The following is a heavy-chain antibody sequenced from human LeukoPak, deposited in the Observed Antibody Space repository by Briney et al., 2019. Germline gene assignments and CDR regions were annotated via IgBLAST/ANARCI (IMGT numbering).Heavy chain of an antibody. CDR2: ISAYNGNT. CDR3: ARVQLSGYYYDSSGYNDY. Sequence: VKVSCKASGYTFTSYGISWVRQAPGQGLEWMGWISAYNGNTNYAQKLQGRVTMTTDTSTSTAYMELRSLRSDDTAVYYCARVQLSGYYYDSSGYNDYWGQGTLVTVSS. J-gene: IGHJ4*02. V-gene: IGHV1-18*01. CDR1: GYTFTSYG. D-gene: IGHD3-22*01.